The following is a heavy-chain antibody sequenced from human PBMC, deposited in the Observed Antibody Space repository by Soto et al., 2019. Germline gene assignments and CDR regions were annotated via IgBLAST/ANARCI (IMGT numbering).Heavy chain of an antibody. CDR1: GGSISSYY. V-gene: IGHV4-59*08. D-gene: IGHD7-27*01. Sequence: PSETLPLTCTVSGGSISSYYWSLIRQPPGKGLEWIGYIYYSGSTNYNPSLKSRVTISVDTSKNQFSLKLSSVTAADTAVYYCARRWGRTFDYWGQGTLVTVSS. J-gene: IGHJ4*02. CDR2: IYYSGST. CDR3: ARRWGRTFDY.